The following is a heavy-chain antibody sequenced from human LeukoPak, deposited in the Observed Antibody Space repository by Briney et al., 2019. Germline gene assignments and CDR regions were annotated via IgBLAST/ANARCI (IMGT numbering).Heavy chain of an antibody. D-gene: IGHD3-22*01. J-gene: IGHJ3*02. CDR1: GYSISSGYY. CDR2: IYHSGST. CDR3: ASAAVPRDSSGSEGAFDI. Sequence: SETLSLTCTVSGYSISSGYYWGWIRQPPGKGLEWIGSIYHSGSTYYNPSLKSRVTISVDTSKNQFSLKLSSVTAADTAVYYCASAAVPRDSSGSEGAFDIWGQGTMVTVSS. V-gene: IGHV4-38-2*02.